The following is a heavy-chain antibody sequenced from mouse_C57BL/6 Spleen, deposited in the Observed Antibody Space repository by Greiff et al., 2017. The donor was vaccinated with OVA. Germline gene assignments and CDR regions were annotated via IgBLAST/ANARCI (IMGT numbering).Heavy chain of an antibody. Sequence: EVKLVESEGGLVQPGSSMKLSCTASGFTFSDYYMAWVRQVPEKGLEWVANINYDGSSTYYLDSLKSRFIISRDNAKNILYLQMSSLKSEDTATYYCARAFTTVVPYFDVWGTGTTVTVSS. V-gene: IGHV5-16*01. CDR2: INYDGSST. CDR1: GFTFSDYY. CDR3: ARAFTTVVPYFDV. D-gene: IGHD1-1*01. J-gene: IGHJ1*03.